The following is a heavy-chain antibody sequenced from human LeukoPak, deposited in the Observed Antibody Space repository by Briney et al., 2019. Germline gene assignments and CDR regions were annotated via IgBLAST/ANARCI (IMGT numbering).Heavy chain of an antibody. D-gene: IGHD1-1*01. CDR2: ISYDGSDK. CDR1: GFTFSSHA. CDR3: AREYRGWYFDH. Sequence: GGSLRLSCAASGFTFSSHAMHWVRQAPGKRLEWVAIISYDGSDKYYADSVKGRFTISRDNSKNTLNFQMNSLRVEDTAVYYCAREYRGWYFDHWGQGTLVTVSS. V-gene: IGHV3-30*03. J-gene: IGHJ4*02.